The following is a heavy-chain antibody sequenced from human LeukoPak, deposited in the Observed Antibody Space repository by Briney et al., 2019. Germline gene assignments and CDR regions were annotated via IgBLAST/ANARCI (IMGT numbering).Heavy chain of an antibody. Sequence: PSETLSLTCTVSGGSISSYYWSWIRQPPGKGLEWIGDIYYSGSTNYNPSLKSRVTISVDTSKNQFSLKPSSVTAADTAVYYCARHMGLGYSYGYPYFEYWGQGTLVTVSS. D-gene: IGHD5-18*01. CDR3: ARHMGLGYSYGYPYFEY. V-gene: IGHV4-59*08. CDR1: GGSISSYY. J-gene: IGHJ4*02. CDR2: IYYSGST.